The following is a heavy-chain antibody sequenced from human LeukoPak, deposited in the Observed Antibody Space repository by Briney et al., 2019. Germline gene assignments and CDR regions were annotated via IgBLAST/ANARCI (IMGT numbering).Heavy chain of an antibody. J-gene: IGHJ4*02. Sequence: PSETLSLTCAVYGGSFSGYYWSWIRQPPGKGLEWIGEINHSGSTNYNPSLKSRVTISVDTSKNQFSLKLSSVTAADTAVYYCARVYSSSYTFDYWGQGTLVTVSS. V-gene: IGHV4-34*01. CDR3: ARVYSSSYTFDY. CDR1: GGSFSGYY. CDR2: INHSGST. D-gene: IGHD6-6*01.